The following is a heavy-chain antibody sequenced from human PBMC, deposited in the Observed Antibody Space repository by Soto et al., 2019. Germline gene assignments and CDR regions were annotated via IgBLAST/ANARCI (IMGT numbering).Heavy chain of an antibody. D-gene: IGHD6-13*01. V-gene: IGHV1-69*12. Sequence: QVQLVQSGAEVKKPGSSVKVSCKASGGTFSSYAISWVRQAPGQGLEWMGGIIPIFGTANYAQKFQGRVTIAADESTSTAYMELSSLRSDYTAVYYCATPTAGTGSYYYGMDVWGQGTTVTVSS. J-gene: IGHJ6*02. CDR3: ATPTAGTGSYYYGMDV. CDR1: GGTFSSYA. CDR2: IIPIFGTA.